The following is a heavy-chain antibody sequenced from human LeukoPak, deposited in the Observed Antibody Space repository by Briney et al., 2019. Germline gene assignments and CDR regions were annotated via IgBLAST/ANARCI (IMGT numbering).Heavy chain of an antibody. CDR1: GGSISSYY. CDR3: ARAPYYYDSSGYYLDY. CDR2: IYTSGST. D-gene: IGHD3-22*01. Sequence: SETLSLTCTVSGGSISSYYWSWIRQPAGKGLEWIGRIYTSGSTNYNPSLKSRVTMSVDTSKNQFSLKLSSVTAADTAVYYRARAPYYYDSSGYYLDYWGQGTLVTVSS. V-gene: IGHV4-4*07. J-gene: IGHJ4*02.